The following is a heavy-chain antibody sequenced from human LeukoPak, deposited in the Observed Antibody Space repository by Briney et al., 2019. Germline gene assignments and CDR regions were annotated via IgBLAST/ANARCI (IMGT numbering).Heavy chain of an antibody. CDR2: INHSGST. V-gene: IGHV4-34*01. J-gene: IGHJ5*02. Sequence: SETLSLTCAVYGGSLSGNYWSWIRQPPGKGLEWIGEINHSGSTNYNPSLKSRVTIPVDTSKNQFSLKLSSVTAADTAVYYCARARLLKQQLVPNWFDPWGQGTLVTVSS. CDR1: GGSLSGNY. CDR3: ARARLLKQQLVPNWFDP. D-gene: IGHD6-13*01.